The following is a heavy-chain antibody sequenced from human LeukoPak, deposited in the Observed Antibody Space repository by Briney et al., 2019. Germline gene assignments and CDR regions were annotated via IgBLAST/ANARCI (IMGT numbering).Heavy chain of an antibody. V-gene: IGHV5-51*01. J-gene: IGHJ5*02. CDR2: IYPGDSDT. CDR1: GYSFTSYW. Sequence: GESLKISCKGSGYSFTSYWIGWVRQMPGKGLEWMGIIYPGDSDTRYSPSFQGQVTISADKSISTAYLQWSSLKASDTAMYYCARRGDSGYTSYNWFAPWGQGTLVTVSS. CDR3: ARRGDSGYTSYNWFAP. D-gene: IGHD3-22*01.